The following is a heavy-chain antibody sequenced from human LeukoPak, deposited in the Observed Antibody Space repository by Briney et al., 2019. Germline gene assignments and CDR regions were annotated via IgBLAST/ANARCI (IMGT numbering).Heavy chain of an antibody. J-gene: IGHJ4*02. CDR1: GGSISSSSYY. CDR3: ARLGSGNYYKAVDY. D-gene: IGHD3-10*01. Sequence: SETLSLTCTVSGGSISSSSYYWGWIRQPPGKGLEWIGSMYYSGSTYYNPSLKSRVTISVDTSKNQFSLKLSSVTAADTAVYYCARLGSGNYYKAVDYWGQGTLVTVSS. V-gene: IGHV4-39*01. CDR2: MYYSGST.